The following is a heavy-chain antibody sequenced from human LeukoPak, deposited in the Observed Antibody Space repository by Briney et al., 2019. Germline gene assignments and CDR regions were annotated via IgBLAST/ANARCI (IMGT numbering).Heavy chain of an antibody. V-gene: IGHV6-1*01. D-gene: IGHD6-19*01. CDR2: IYYRFKWYD. CDR1: GDSVSSNGAA. CDR3: ARWGAVGGNY. J-gene: IGHJ4*02. Sequence: SQTLSLTCAISGDSVSSNGAAWSWIRQSPSRGLEWLGRIYYRFKWYDDYAVSVRSRITINPDTSKNQISLQLNSVTPEDTAVYYCARWGAVGGNYWGQGTLVTVSS.